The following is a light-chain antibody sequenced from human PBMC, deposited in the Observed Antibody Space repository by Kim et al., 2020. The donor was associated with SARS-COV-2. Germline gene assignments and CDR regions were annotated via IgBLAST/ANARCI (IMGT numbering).Light chain of an antibody. CDR3: QHYGSSSGT. Sequence: SPGNRATPSCRDSQRVTRNYLAWYQQKAGQAPRLLIHSASSRATGIPDRISGSGSGTDFTLTISRLEPEDFAVYYCQHYGSSSGTFGPGTKVDIK. CDR2: SAS. J-gene: IGKJ1*01. CDR1: QRVTRNY. V-gene: IGKV3-20*01.